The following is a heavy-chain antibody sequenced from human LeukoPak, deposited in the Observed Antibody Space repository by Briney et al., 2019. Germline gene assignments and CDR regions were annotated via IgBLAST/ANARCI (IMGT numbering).Heavy chain of an antibody. CDR2: IYYSGST. CDR3: ASSEYSSSIDY. J-gene: IGHJ4*02. CDR1: GGSISSSSYY. Sequence: SETLSLTCTVSGGSISSSSYYWGWIRQPPGKGLEWIGSIYYSGSTYYNPSLKSRVTISVDTSKNQFSLKLSSVTAADTAVYYCASSEYSSSIDYWGQGTLVTVSS. V-gene: IGHV4-39*01. D-gene: IGHD6-6*01.